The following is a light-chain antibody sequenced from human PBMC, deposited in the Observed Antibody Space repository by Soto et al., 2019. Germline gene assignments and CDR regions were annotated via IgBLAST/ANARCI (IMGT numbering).Light chain of an antibody. CDR1: QSVSSN. Sequence: DIVITQSPATLSVSPGERATLSCRASQSVSSNLVWYQQHPGQAPRLLIYGASSRATGIPDRFSGSGSGTDFSLTIRRLEPDDFAVYYCQKYGNFWTFGQGTKVDI. V-gene: IGKV3-20*01. J-gene: IGKJ1*01. CDR2: GAS. CDR3: QKYGNFWT.